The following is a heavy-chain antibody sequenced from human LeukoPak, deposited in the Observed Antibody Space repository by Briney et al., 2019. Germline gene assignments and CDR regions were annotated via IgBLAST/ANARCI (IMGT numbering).Heavy chain of an antibody. CDR2: INPNSGGT. J-gene: IGHJ4*02. V-gene: IGHV1-2*02. Sequence: ASVNVSCTASGDTFTDFYMHWVRQAPGQGLEWMGWINPNSGGTNYAQKFQGRVTMTRDTSISTAYMEVSRLRYDDTAVYYCARDMRWLGSHWGQGTLVTVSS. CDR3: ARDMRWLGSH. CDR1: GDTFTDFY. D-gene: IGHD5-24*01.